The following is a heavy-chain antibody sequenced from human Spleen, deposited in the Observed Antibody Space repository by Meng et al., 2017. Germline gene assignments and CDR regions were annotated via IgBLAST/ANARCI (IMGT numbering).Heavy chain of an antibody. Sequence: QVKLQEAGPGLVKPSGTLSLTCAVSGGSISSSNWWSWVRKPPGKGLEWIGEIYHSGSTNYNPSLKSRVTISVDKSKNQFSLKLSSVTAADTAVYYCARSYGSGTYWYFDLWGRGTLVTVSS. D-gene: IGHD3-10*01. CDR1: GGSISSSNW. V-gene: IGHV4-4*02. CDR2: IYHSGST. CDR3: ARSYGSGTYWYFDL. J-gene: IGHJ2*01.